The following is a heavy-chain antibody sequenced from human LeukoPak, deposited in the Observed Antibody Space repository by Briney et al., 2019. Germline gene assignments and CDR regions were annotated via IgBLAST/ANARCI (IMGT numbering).Heavy chain of an antibody. CDR1: GGTFSSYA. D-gene: IGHD3-22*01. V-gene: IGHV1-69*06. Sequence: ASVKVSCKASGGTFSSYAISWVRQAPGQGLEWMGGIIPIFGTANYAQKFQGRVTITADKSTSTAYMELSSLRSEDTAVYYCATTRDSSGYDDYWGQGTLVTVSS. CDR2: IIPIFGTA. CDR3: ATTRDSSGYDDY. J-gene: IGHJ4*02.